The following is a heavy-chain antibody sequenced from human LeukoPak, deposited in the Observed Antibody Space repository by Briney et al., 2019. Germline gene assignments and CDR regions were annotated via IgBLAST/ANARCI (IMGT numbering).Heavy chain of an antibody. D-gene: IGHD5-18*01. V-gene: IGHV1-2*02. J-gene: IGHJ4*02. CDR3: AREGTAMTTNFDY. CDR1: GYTFTCYY. CDR2: INPNSGGT. Sequence: ASVKVSCKASGYTFTCYYMHWVRQAPGQGREWMGWINPNSGGTNYAQKFQGRVTMTRDTSISTAYMELSTLRSDDTAVYYCAREGTAMTTNFDYWGQGTLVTVSS.